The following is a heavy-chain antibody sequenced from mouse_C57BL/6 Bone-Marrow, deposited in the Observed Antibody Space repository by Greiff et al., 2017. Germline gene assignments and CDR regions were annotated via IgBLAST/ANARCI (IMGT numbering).Heavy chain of an antibody. V-gene: IGHV1-26*01. CDR1: GYTFTDYY. J-gene: IGHJ4*01. D-gene: IGHD1-1*01. CDR3: ASSPFITTVVATYYAMDY. CDR2: INPNNGGT. Sequence: EVQLQQSGPELVKPGASVKISCKASGYTFTDYYMNWVKQSHGKSLEWIGDINPNNGGTSYNQKFKGKATLTVDKSSSTAYMEIRSLTSEDSAVYYCASSPFITTVVATYYAMDYWGQGTSVTVSS.